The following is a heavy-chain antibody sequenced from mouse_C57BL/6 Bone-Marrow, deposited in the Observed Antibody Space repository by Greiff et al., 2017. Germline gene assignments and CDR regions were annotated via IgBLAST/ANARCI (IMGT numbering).Heavy chain of an antibody. CDR2: ISGGGGNT. CDR1: GFTFSSYT. V-gene: IGHV5-9*01. J-gene: IGHJ2*01. CDR3: ARHHYGNYEDDY. D-gene: IGHD2-1*01. Sequence: EVQLVESGGGLVKPGGSLKLSCAASGFTFSSYTMSWVRQTPEKRLEWVATISGGGGNTYYPDSVKGRITLSRDNAKNTLYLQMSSLRSEDTALYYCARHHYGNYEDDYWGQGTTLTVSS.